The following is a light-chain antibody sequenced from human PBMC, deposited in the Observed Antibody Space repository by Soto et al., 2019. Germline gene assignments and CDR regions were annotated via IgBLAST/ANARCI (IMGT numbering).Light chain of an antibody. CDR1: QSVNSW. V-gene: IGKV1-5*03. CDR3: QHYTSYPPWT. Sequence: DIQMTQSPSTLSASVGDRVTITCRASQSVNSWLAWYQQKPWKAPNLLIYSESSLKSGVPSRFSGSGSGTEFTLTIRSLQPDDFSTYYCQHYTSYPPWTFGQGTKVEIK. CDR2: SES. J-gene: IGKJ1*01.